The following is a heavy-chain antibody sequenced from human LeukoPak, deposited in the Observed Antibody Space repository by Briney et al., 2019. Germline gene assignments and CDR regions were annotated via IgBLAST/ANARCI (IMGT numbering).Heavy chain of an antibody. D-gene: IGHD3-22*01. V-gene: IGHV3-21*01. Sequence: GGSLSLSCAASGFTFSSYSMNWVRQAPGKGLEWVSSISSSSSSYIYYADSVKGRFTISRDNAKNSLYLQMNSLRAEDTAVYYCARAGYYYDSSGYYVMTEIDYWGQGTLVTVSS. J-gene: IGHJ4*02. CDR1: GFTFSSYS. CDR3: ARAGYYYDSSGYYVMTEIDY. CDR2: ISSSSSSYI.